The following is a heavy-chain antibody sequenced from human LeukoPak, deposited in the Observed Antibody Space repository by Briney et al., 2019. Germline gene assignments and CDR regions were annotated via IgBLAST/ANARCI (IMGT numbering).Heavy chain of an antibody. Sequence: PGGSLRLFCAASGLTFSNYGLNWVRQAPGKGLEWVSGISGSGARRDYADSVKGRFTISRDNAKNTLYLQMNSLRAEDTAVYYCAKGSREWEVLDAFDIWGQGTMVTVSS. J-gene: IGHJ3*02. CDR1: GLTFSNYG. CDR3: AKGSREWEVLDAFDI. V-gene: IGHV3-23*01. CDR2: ISGSGARR. D-gene: IGHD1-26*01.